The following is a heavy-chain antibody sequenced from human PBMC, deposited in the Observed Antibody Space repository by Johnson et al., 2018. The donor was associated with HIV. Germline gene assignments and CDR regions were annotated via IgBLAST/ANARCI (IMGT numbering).Heavy chain of an antibody. D-gene: IGHD3-16*01. CDR3: ARGGGVIRWGRASDAFDI. Sequence: VQLVESGGGLAQPGGSLRLSCAASGITVSSNYMRWVRQAPGKGLERVSVIFTVGDVYYADSAKGRFTISRDHSKNTLYLQMTSLRAEDTAVYYCARGGGVIRWGRASDAFDIWGQGTMVTVSS. J-gene: IGHJ3*02. CDR2: IFTVGDV. CDR1: GITVSSNY. V-gene: IGHV3-66*02.